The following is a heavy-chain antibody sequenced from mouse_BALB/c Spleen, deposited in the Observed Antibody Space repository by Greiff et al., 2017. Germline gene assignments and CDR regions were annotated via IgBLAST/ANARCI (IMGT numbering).Heavy chain of an antibody. Sequence: VQLQQSGPELVKPGASVKIPCKASGYTFTDYNMDWVKQSHGKSLEWIGDINPNNGGTIYNQKFKGKATLTVDKSSSTAYMELRSLTSEDTAVYYCARTDSLLRLRRYFDVWGAGTTVTVSS. V-gene: IGHV1-18*01. CDR1: GYTFTDYN. CDR2: INPNNGGT. D-gene: IGHD1-2*01. J-gene: IGHJ1*01. CDR3: ARTDSLLRLRRYFDV.